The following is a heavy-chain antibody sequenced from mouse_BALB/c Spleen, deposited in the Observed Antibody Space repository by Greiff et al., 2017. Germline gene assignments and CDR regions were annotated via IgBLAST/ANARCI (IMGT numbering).Heavy chain of an antibody. CDR2: IDPSDSET. Sequence: VQLQQSGPQLVRPGASVKISCKASGYSFTSYWMHWVKQRPGQGLEWIGMIDPSDSETRLNQKFKDKAALTVDKSSSTAYMQLSSPTSEDSAVYYCARGGAYYRYDEAYWGQGTLVTVSA. J-gene: IGHJ3*01. V-gene: IGHV1S127*01. CDR1: GYSFTSYW. D-gene: IGHD2-14*01. CDR3: ARGGAYYRYDEAY.